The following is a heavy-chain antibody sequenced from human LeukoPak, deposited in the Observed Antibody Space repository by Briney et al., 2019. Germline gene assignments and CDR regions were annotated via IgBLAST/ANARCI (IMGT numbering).Heavy chain of an antibody. CDR2: IYYSVTT. J-gene: IGHJ4*02. V-gene: IGHV4-39*07. CDR1: GGSISSSDYY. CDR3: ARVDSSGWYRSDY. Sequence: PSETLSLTCTVSGGSISSSDYYWGWIRQPPGKGLEWIGSIYYSVTTYYNPSLKSRVTISVDTSKNQFSLKLSSVTAADTAVYYCARVDSSGWYRSDYWGQGTLVTVSS. D-gene: IGHD6-19*01.